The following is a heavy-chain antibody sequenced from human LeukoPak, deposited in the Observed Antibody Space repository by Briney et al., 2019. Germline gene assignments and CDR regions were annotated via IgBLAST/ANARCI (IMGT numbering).Heavy chain of an antibody. J-gene: IGHJ4*02. CDR2: ISHDGRNK. CDR1: GFSFSSYA. CDR3: ARDGTGEWSGYLQIPRY. D-gene: IGHD3-3*01. V-gene: IGHV3-30-3*01. Sequence: GGSLRLSCAASGFSFSSYAIHWVRQAPGKGLEWMALISHDGRNKYYADSVEGRFTISRDNSKNTLFLQMNSLRAEDTAIYYCARDGTGEWSGYLQIPRYWGQGTLVTVSS.